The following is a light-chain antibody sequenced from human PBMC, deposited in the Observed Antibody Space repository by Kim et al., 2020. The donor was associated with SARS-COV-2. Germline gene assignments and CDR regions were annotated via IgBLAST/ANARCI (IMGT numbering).Light chain of an antibody. J-gene: IGLJ2*01. Sequence: PGKTARFPGGGDNMGSKPVRWYQQRPGQAPVLVIQYDSDRPSGIPERFSGSNSGTTATLAISRVEAEDGADYYCQVWDSDSDHPWLFGGGTQLTVL. CDR2: YDS. V-gene: IGLV3-21*01. CDR3: QVWDSDSDHPWL. CDR1: NMGSKP.